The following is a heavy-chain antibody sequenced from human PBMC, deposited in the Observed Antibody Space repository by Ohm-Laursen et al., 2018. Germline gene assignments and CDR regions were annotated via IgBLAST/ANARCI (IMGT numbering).Heavy chain of an antibody. CDR2: IKSKTDGGTT. V-gene: IGHV3-15*01. D-gene: IGHD3-3*01. CDR1: GFTFSNAW. CDR3: TTAGHVLRFLEWHGMDV. Sequence: SLRLSCAASGFTFSNAWMSWVRQAPGKGLEWVGRIKSKTDGGTTDYAAPVKGRFTISRDDSKNTLYLQMNSLKTEDTAVYYCTTAGHVLRFLEWHGMDVWGQGTTVTVSS. J-gene: IGHJ6*02.